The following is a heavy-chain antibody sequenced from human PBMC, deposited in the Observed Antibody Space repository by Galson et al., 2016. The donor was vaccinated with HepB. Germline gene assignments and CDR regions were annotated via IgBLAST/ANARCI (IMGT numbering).Heavy chain of an antibody. J-gene: IGHJ4*02. D-gene: IGHD6-19*01. V-gene: IGHV1-69*13. CDR2: IIPIFGTP. CDR1: GGTFSNYA. Sequence: SVKVSCKASGGTFSNYAISWVRQAPGQGLEWMGGIIPIFGTPNYAQKFQGRVTITADESSSTSYMQLSSLRSEDTAVDYCARDRSLVAGGKFDYWGQGTLVTVSS. CDR3: ARDRSLVAGGKFDY.